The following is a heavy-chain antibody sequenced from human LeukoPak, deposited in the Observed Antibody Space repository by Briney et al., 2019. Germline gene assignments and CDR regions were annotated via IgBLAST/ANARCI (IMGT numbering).Heavy chain of an antibody. J-gene: IGHJ4*02. Sequence: ASVKVSCKASGYTFTGYYMHWVRQAPGQGREWMGWINPNSGGTNYAQKFQGRVTMTRDTSISTAYMELSRLRTDDTAVYYCARGAVAARSVKDYWGQGALVTVSS. D-gene: IGHD6-6*01. CDR3: ARGAVAARSVKDY. V-gene: IGHV1-2*02. CDR1: GYTFTGYY. CDR2: INPNSGGT.